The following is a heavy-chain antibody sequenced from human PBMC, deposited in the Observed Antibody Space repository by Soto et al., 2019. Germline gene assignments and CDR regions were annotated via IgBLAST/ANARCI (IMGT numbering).Heavy chain of an antibody. V-gene: IGHV3-23*01. CDR3: GKDRRGSGCFACRY. D-gene: IGHD6-19*01. CDR2: ISGNGGET. J-gene: IGHJ6*04. CDR1: VFAFSSYS. Sequence: GGSLRLSCAASVFAFSSYSMSLVRQAPGKGLECVSAISGNGGETSYADSVRGRFTISRDNSRDTMFLQMNSLGADDTAVYYCGKDRRGSGCFACRYWGKGITVTASS.